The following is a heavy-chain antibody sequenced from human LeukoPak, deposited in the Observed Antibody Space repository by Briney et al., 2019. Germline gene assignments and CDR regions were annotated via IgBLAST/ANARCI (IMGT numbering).Heavy chain of an antibody. CDR2: IGAYNGNT. CDR1: GYTFTSYG. CDR3: AGDPYCGGDCYYDAFDI. J-gene: IGHJ3*02. Sequence: GASVKVSCKASGYTFTSYGISWVRQAPGQGLEWMGWIGAYNGNTNYAQKLQGRVTMTTDTSTSTAYMELRSLRSDDTAVYYCAGDPYCGGDCYYDAFDIWGQGTMVTVSS. D-gene: IGHD2-21*02. V-gene: IGHV1-18*01.